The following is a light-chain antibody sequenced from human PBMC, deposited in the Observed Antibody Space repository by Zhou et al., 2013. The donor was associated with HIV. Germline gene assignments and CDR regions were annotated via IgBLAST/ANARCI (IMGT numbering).Light chain of an antibody. J-gene: IGKJ1*01. CDR1: QSVTSS. V-gene: IGKV1-5*03. CDR3: QQCDSYPWT. Sequence: DIQMTQSPSTLSASVGDRVTITCRASQSVTSSLAWYQQKPGKAPNLLIYKASTLDTGVPSRFSGSGSGAEFTLTISSLQPDDFATYYCQQCDSYPWTFGQGTKVEIK. CDR2: KAS.